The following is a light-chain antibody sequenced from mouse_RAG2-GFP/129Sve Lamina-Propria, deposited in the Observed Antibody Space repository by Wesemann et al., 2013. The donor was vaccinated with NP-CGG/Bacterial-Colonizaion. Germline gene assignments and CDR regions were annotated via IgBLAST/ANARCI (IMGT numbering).Light chain of an antibody. CDR2: SAS. CDR1: QNVGTA. CDR3: QQYSSYPYT. Sequence: DIVMTQSHKFMSTSVGDRVSITCKASQNVGTAVAWYQQKPGQSPKLLIYSASNRYTGVPDRFIGSGSGTDFTLTISSVQAEDLADYFCQQYSSYPYTFGGGTKLEIK. J-gene: IGKJ2*01. V-gene: IGKV6-13*01.